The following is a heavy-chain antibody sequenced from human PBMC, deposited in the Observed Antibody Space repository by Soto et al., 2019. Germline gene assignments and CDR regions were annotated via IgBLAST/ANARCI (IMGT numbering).Heavy chain of an antibody. J-gene: IGHJ4*02. V-gene: IGHV4-59*01. CDR3: ARGGGYSSSTLRVFDY. CDR2: IYYSGST. Sequence: SETLSLTCTVSGGSISSYYWSWIRQPPGKGLEWIGYIYYSGSTNYNPSLKSRVTISVDTSKNQFSLKLSSVTAADTAVYYCARGGGYSSSTLRVFDYWGQGTLVTVSS. CDR1: GGSISSYY. D-gene: IGHD6-6*01.